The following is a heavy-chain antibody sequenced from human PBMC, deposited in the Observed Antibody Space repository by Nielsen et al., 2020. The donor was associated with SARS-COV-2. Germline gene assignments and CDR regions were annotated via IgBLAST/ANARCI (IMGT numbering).Heavy chain of an antibody. CDR3: ARGGQLANY. CDR1: GFTFSSYS. V-gene: IGHV3-21*04. Sequence: GESLKISCAASGFTFSSYSMNWVRQAPGKGLEWVSSISSSSSYIYYADSVKGRFTISRDNAKNTLYLQMNSLRAEDTAVYYCARGGQLANYWGQGTLVTVSS. CDR2: ISSSSSYI. D-gene: IGHD6-13*01. J-gene: IGHJ4*02.